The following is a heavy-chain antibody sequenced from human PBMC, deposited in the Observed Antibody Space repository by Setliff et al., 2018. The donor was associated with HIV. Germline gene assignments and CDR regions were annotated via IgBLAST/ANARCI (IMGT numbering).Heavy chain of an antibody. D-gene: IGHD6-13*01. Sequence: SETLSLTCTVSGGSISTYYWSWIRQPPGKGLEWIGYIYYSGSTYYNPSLKSRVTISVDTSENQFSLKLSSVTAADTAVFYCARREVRSRYVSSRAPFYHYYYYMDVWGKGTTVTVSS. V-gene: IGHV4-59*06. CDR3: ARREVRSRYVSSRAPFYHYYYYMDV. CDR1: GGSISTYY. J-gene: IGHJ6*03. CDR2: IYYSGST.